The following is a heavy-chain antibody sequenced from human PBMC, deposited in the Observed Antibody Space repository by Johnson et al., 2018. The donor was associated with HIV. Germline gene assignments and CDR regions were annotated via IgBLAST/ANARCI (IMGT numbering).Heavy chain of an antibody. CDR1: GFTFSSYG. CDR2: IWYDGSNK. CDR3: ARGGSSWYYLDAFDI. Sequence: QVQLVESGGGVVQPGRSLRLSCAASGFTFSSYGMHWVRQAPGKGLEWVAVIWYDGSNKYYVDSVKGRFTISRDNAKNSLYLQMNSLRAEDTAVYYCARGGSSWYYLDAFDIWGQGTMVTVSS. D-gene: IGHD6-13*01. J-gene: IGHJ3*02. V-gene: IGHV3-33*01.